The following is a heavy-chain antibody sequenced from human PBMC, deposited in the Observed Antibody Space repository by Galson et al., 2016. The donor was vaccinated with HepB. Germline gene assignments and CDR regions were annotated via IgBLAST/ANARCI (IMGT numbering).Heavy chain of an antibody. Sequence: TLSLICAVSGGFISSGAYSWNWIRQPPGKGLEWIGYIYHSGDTYYNPSLKSRVAISVDKSKNQFSLKLNSLTAADTAVYYCASLSPAIAAATWGQGTLVTVSS. V-gene: IGHV4-30-2*01. CDR2: IYHSGDT. D-gene: IGHD6-13*01. CDR1: GGFISSGAYS. J-gene: IGHJ5*02. CDR3: ASLSPAIAAAT.